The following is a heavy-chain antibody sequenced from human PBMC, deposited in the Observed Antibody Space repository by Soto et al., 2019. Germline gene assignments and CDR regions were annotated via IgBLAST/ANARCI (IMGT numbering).Heavy chain of an antibody. Sequence: SETLSLTCAVYGGSFSSGDYYWSWIRQPPGKGLEWIGEINHSGSTNYNPSLKSRVTISVDTSKNQFSLKLSSVTAADTAVYYCARNLGIAAAGTPYYYYGMDVWGQGTTVTVSS. D-gene: IGHD6-13*01. V-gene: IGHV4-34*01. CDR2: INHSGST. CDR1: GGSFSSGDYY. CDR3: ARNLGIAAAGTPYYYYGMDV. J-gene: IGHJ6*02.